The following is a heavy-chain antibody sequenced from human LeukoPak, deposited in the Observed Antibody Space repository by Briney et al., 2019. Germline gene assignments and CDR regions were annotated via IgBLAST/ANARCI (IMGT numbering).Heavy chain of an antibody. D-gene: IGHD3-22*01. V-gene: IGHV4-59*11. CDR3: ARGGDISALLDY. CDR1: GGSISSLY. J-gene: IGHJ4*02. CDR2: IFQTETT. Sequence: ASETLSLTCTVSGGSISSLYWNWIRQPPGKGLEWIGYIFQTETTNYNPSLKDRVTISGDMSKNQYSLRLTSVTAADTAVYYCARGGDISALLDYWGQGTLVTVSS.